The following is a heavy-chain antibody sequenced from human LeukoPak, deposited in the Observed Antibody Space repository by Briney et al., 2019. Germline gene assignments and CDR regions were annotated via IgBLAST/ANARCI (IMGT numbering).Heavy chain of an antibody. CDR3: ARFSHYSSSSGGAY. J-gene: IGHJ4*02. D-gene: IGHD6-6*01. Sequence: GSVKVSCKASGYTFTVYYIHWVRQAPGQGLEWMGRIYPDSGDTNYAQEFQGRVTMTRDTSISTAYMELSSLTSDDTAVYYCARFSHYSSSSGGAYWGQGTLVTVSS. V-gene: IGHV1-2*06. CDR1: GYTFTVYY. CDR2: IYPDSGDT.